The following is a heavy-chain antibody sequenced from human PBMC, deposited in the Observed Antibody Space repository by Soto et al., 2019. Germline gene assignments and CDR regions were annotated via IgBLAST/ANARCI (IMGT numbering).Heavy chain of an antibody. CDR2: IWYDGSNK. CDR1: GFTFSSYG. V-gene: IGHV3-33*01. J-gene: IGHJ5*02. Sequence: GGSLRLSCAAPGFTFSSYGMHWVRQAPGKGLEWVAVIWYDGSNKYYADSVKGRFTISRDNSKNTLYLQMNSLRAEDTAVYYCARDLSMYYYDSSGYHNWFDPWGQGTLVTVSS. CDR3: ARDLSMYYYDSSGYHNWFDP. D-gene: IGHD3-22*01.